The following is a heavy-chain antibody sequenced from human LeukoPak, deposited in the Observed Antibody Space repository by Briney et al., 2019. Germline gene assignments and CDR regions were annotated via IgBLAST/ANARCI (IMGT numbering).Heavy chain of an antibody. Sequence: PGRSLRLSCAASGFTFSSYGMHWVRQAPGKGLEWVAVIWYDGSNKYYADSVKGRFTISRDNSKNTLYLQMNSLRAEDTAVYYCAREGGPRPYYFDYWGQGTLVTVSS. CDR3: AREGGPRPYYFDY. CDR1: GFTFSSYG. D-gene: IGHD2-15*01. CDR2: IWYDGSNK. V-gene: IGHV3-33*01. J-gene: IGHJ4*02.